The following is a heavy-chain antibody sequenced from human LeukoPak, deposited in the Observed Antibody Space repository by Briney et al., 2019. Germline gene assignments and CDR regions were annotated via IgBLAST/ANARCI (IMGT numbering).Heavy chain of an antibody. CDR3: TRDPTDSGWSFAPFDY. D-gene: IGHD6-19*01. CDR1: GFTFGDYA. J-gene: IGHJ4*02. Sequence: GGSLRLSCTASGFTFGDYAMSWIRQAPGKGLEWVGFIRSKAYGGTTEYAASVKGRFTISRDDSKSIAYLQMNSLKTEDTAVYYCTRDPTDSGWSFAPFDYWGQGTLVTVSS. V-gene: IGHV3-49*03. CDR2: IRSKAYGGTT.